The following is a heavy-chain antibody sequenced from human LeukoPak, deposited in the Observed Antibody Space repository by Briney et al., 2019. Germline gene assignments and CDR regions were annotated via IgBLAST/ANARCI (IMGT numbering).Heavy chain of an antibody. D-gene: IGHD3-22*01. CDR2: IRYDGSKK. CDR3: AKGGYSYDSSGHNYFDY. V-gene: IGHV3-30*02. Sequence: PGGSLRLSYAASRFTFSSYGMHWVRQAPGKGLEWVAFIRYDGSKKSYADSVKGRFTISRDNSKNTLYMQMNSLRAEDRAVYYCAKGGYSYDSSGHNYFDYWGQGTLVTVSS. CDR1: RFTFSSYG. J-gene: IGHJ4*02.